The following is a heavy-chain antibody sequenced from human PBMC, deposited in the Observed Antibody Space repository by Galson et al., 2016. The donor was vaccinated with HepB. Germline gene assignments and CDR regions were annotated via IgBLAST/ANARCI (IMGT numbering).Heavy chain of an antibody. D-gene: IGHD2-2*01. V-gene: IGHV4-39*01. Sequence: SETLSLTCTVSGGSISSGSHYWGWIRQPPGKGLEWIGTKYYGGSTYYNPSLQSRVTISVDTSKRLVSLKLSSVTAADTAVYYCVSTSRDSFCSTSSCYFDYWGQGTLVTVSS. CDR3: VSTSRDSFCSTSSCYFDY. J-gene: IGHJ4*02. CDR2: KYYGGST. CDR1: GGSISSGSHY.